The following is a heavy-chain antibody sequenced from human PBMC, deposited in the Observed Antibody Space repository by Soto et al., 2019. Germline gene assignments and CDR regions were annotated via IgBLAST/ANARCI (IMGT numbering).Heavy chain of an antibody. J-gene: IGHJ4*02. V-gene: IGHV4-59*08. D-gene: IGHD4-17*01. CDR1: GGSISSYY. CDR3: ASHVDRSHGDYVAGGRDY. CDR2: IYYSGST. Sequence: QVQLQESGPGLVKPSETLSLTCTVSGGSISSYYWSWIRQPPGKGLEWIGYIYYSGSTNYNPALKSRDLLTVGTSNIPFSLKLSSVTAADTAVYHCASHVDRSHGDYVAGGRDYWGEGTLVAVSS.